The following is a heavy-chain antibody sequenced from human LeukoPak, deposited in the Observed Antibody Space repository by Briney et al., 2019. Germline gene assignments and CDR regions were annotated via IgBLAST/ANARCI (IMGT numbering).Heavy chain of an antibody. CDR3: ARADGSGWYFDY. J-gene: IGHJ4*02. CDR2: ISAYNGNT. CDR1: GYTFTSYG. D-gene: IGHD6-19*01. V-gene: IGHV1-18*04. Sequence: ASVKLSCKASGYTFTSYGISWVRQAPGQGLEWIGWISAYNGNTNYAQKLQGRVTMTTDTSTSTAYMELRSLRSDDTAVYYCARADGSGWYFDYWGQGTLVTVSS.